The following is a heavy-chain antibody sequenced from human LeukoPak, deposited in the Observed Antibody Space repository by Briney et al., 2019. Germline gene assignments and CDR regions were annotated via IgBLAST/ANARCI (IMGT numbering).Heavy chain of an antibody. CDR3: ARDEDYGIFVNVDY. Sequence: ASVKVSCKASGYTFTGYYMHWVRQAPGQGFEWMGCINPNSGDTNYAQKFQGRVTMTRDTSISTAYMELNRLRSDDTAIYYCARDEDYGIFVNVDYWGQGTLVTVSS. V-gene: IGHV1-2*02. CDR1: GYTFTGYY. CDR2: INPNSGDT. J-gene: IGHJ4*02. D-gene: IGHD4-17*01.